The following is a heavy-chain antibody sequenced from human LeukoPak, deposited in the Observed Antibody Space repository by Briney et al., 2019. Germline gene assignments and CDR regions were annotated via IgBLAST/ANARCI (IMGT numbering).Heavy chain of an antibody. CDR3: ARPPAVASSSAPFTC. CDR1: GFTFRGHW. V-gene: IGHV3-74*03. D-gene: IGHD6-6*01. J-gene: IGHJ4*02. CDR2: INEDGSDS. Sequence: GGSLRLSCIASGFTFRGHWIHWVRQAPGMGLVWVSRINEDGSDSMYAESVKGRFTISRDNTKNTVYLQMNSLRAEDTAVYYCARPPAVASSSAPFTCGGQGTLGTVSA.